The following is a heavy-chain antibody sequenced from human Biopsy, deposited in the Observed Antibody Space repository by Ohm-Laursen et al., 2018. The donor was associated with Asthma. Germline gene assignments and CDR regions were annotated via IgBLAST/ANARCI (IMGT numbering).Heavy chain of an antibody. CDR3: VRVWGGSAFDI. V-gene: IGHV3-9*01. J-gene: IGHJ3*02. Sequence: SSLRLSCTASGFTVSRDHMFWVRQAPGKGLKWVSGISWNSGSLEYADSVKGRFTVSRDNAKRTLYLQMNSLRAEDTALYYCVRVWGGSAFDIWGQGTMVTVSS. CDR2: ISWNSGSL. CDR1: GFTVSRDH. D-gene: IGHD3-16*01.